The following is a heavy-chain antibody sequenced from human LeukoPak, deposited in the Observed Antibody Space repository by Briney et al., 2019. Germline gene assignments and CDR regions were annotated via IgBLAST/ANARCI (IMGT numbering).Heavy chain of an antibody. V-gene: IGHV4-39*07. CDR2: IYYSGST. CDR3: ASARGYSGYDFSGLGAFDI. CDR1: GGSISSSSYY. Sequence: ASETLSLTCTVSGGSISSSSYYWGWIRQPPGKGLEWIGSIYYSGSTYYNPSLKSRVTISVDTSKNQFSLKLSSVTAADTAVYYCASARGYSGYDFSGLGAFDIWGQGTMVTVSS. D-gene: IGHD5-12*01. J-gene: IGHJ3*02.